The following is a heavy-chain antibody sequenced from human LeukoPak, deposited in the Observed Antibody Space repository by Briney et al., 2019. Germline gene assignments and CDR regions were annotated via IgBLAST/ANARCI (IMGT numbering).Heavy chain of an antibody. V-gene: IGHV3-48*01. CDR2: ITGSSSTI. D-gene: IGHD6-6*01. CDR3: AKSIGAVGDY. J-gene: IGHJ4*02. Sequence: GGSLRLSCAASGFTFSSYSMNWVRQAPGKGLEWVSYITGSSSTIYYADSVKGRFTISRDNAKNSLYLQMNSLRAEDTAVYFCAKSIGAVGDYWGQGTLVTVSS. CDR1: GFTFSSYS.